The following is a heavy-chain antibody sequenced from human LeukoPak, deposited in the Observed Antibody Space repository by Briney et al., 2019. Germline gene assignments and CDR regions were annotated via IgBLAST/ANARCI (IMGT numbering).Heavy chain of an antibody. Sequence: PGGPLRLSCTASGFTFGDYAMSWVSQAPGKGLEWVGFIRSKAYGGTTEYAASVKGRFTISRDDSKSIAYLQVNSLKTEDTAVYYCTRVRGAEMGYCSGGSCYSGRWYYFDYWGQGTLVTVSS. CDR1: GFTFGDYA. J-gene: IGHJ4*02. CDR2: IRSKAYGGTT. CDR3: TRVRGAEMGYCSGGSCYSGRWYYFDY. V-gene: IGHV3-49*04. D-gene: IGHD2-15*01.